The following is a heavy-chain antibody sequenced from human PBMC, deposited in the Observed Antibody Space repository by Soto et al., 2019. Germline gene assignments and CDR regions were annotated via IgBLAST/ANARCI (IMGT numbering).Heavy chain of an antibody. J-gene: IGHJ4*02. CDR1: GGSVSSGSYY. CDR3: ARSWIVYSSGWFFDY. CDR2: IYYSEST. Sequence: SSETLSLTCTVSGGSVSSGSYYWSWIRQPPGKGLEWIGYIYYSESTNYNPSLKSRVTISVDTSKNQFSLKLSSVTAADTAVYYCARSWIVYSSGWFFDYWGQGTLVTVSS. V-gene: IGHV4-61*01. D-gene: IGHD6-19*01.